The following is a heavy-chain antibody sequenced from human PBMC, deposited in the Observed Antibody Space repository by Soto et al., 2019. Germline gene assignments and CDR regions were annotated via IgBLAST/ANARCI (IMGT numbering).Heavy chain of an antibody. CDR3: AREMIPIIMGGMSALGV. J-gene: IGHJ6*02. CDR1: EFTFGTYV. CDR2: ISFDGSSQ. D-gene: IGHD2-21*01. V-gene: IGHV3-30*14. Sequence: QVQLVESGGGVVQPERSQRLSCAASEFTFGTYVMHWVRQAPGKGLEWVALISFDGSSQYYADSVKGRFTISRDNSRKRIDLQMNRLRPEDTAVYYCAREMIPIIMGGMSALGVWGHGTTVTVSS.